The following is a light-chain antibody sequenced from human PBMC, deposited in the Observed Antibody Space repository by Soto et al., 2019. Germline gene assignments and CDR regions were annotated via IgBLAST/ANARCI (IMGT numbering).Light chain of an antibody. V-gene: IGKV3-15*01. CDR2: GAS. CDR3: QHYNNWPLT. CDR1: QSVSSN. J-gene: IGKJ4*01. Sequence: EIVITHSPATLSFSRGERATLSCRASQSVSSNLAWYQQKPGQAPRLLIYGASTRATGIPARFSGSGSGTEFTLTISSLQSEDFAVYYCQHYNNWPLTFGGGTKVDIK.